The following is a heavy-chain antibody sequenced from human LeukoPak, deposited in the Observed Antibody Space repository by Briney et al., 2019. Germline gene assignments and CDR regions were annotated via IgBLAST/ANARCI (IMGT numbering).Heavy chain of an antibody. CDR3: ARARAFVWGSYRYIPYYFDP. CDR1: GDSFKNYY. D-gene: IGHD3-16*02. CDR2: INHGELT. V-gene: IGHV4-34*01. J-gene: IGHJ5*02. Sequence: SETLSLTCAVYGDSFKNYYWTWLRQSPEKGLEWIVEINHGELTSYNPSLESRLTLLVDTSKNQSSLNLWSVTAADTAVYFCARARAFVWGSYRYIPYYFDPWGQGTLVTVSS.